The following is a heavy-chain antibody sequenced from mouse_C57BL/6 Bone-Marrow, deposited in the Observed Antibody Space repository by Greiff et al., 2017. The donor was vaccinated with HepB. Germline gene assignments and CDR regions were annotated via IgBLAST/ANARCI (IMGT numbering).Heavy chain of an antibody. CDR2: ISNLAYSI. J-gene: IGHJ3*01. V-gene: IGHV5-15*01. CDR1: GFTFSDYG. CDR3: ARPEGDGYYGFAY. Sequence: EVQLVESGGGLVQPGGSLKLSCAASGFTFSDYGMAWVRQAPRKGPEWVAFISNLAYSIYYADTVTGRFTISRENAKNTLYLEMSSLRSEDTAMYYCARPEGDGYYGFAYWGQGTLVTVSA. D-gene: IGHD2-3*01.